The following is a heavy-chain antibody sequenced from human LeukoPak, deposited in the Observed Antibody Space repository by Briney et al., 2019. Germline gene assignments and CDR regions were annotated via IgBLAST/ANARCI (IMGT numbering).Heavy chain of an antibody. CDR2: IYSGNT. J-gene: IGHJ6*04. CDR3: ARRAGTYSHPYDY. Sequence: GGSLRLSCTVSGFTVSSNSMSWVRQAPGKGLEWVSFIYSGNTHYSDSVKGRFTISRDNSKNTLYLQMNSLRAEDTAVYYCARRAGTYSHPYDYWGKGTTVTISS. CDR1: GFTVSSNS. D-gene: IGHD6-19*01. V-gene: IGHV3-53*01.